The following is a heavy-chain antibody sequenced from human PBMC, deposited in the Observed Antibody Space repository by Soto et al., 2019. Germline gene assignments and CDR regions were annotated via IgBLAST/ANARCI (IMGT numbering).Heavy chain of an antibody. J-gene: IGHJ6*02. CDR3: ANLWGEGYNFGHDYNGMDV. CDR1: GFSFENYG. D-gene: IGHD5-12*01. V-gene: IGHV3-33*06. CDR2: IWYDGSLQ. Sequence: QVQMVESGGGVVQPGRSRRLSCAASGFSFENYGMHWVRQAPGRGLEWVAIIWYDGSLQYYAAAVKGRFTISRDNSKNTLYMEMNSLIDEDRAVYYCANLWGEGYNFGHDYNGMDVWGQGTTVIV.